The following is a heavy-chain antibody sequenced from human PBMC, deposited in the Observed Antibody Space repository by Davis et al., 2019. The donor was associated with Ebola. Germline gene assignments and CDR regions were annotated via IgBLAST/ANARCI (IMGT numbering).Heavy chain of an antibody. CDR2: FYYSGST. CDR1: GGSISSYY. CDR3: ARVPDYGGRFDY. Sequence: SETLSLTCTVSGGSISSYYWSWIRQPPGKGLEWIGYFYYSGSTNYNPSLKSRVTISVDTSKNQFSLKLSSVTAADTAVYYCARVPDYGGRFDYWGQGTLVTVSS. D-gene: IGHD4-23*01. V-gene: IGHV4-59*01. J-gene: IGHJ4*02.